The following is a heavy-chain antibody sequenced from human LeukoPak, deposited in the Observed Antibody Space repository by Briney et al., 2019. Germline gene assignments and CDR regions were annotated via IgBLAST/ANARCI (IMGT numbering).Heavy chain of an antibody. J-gene: IGHJ4*02. D-gene: IGHD6-6*01. CDR1: GSSISSDYY. V-gene: IGHV4-38-2*02. Sequence: SETPSLTCAVSGSSISSDYYWSWIRQPPGKGLEWIGSSHHNGRTYYSPSLKSRATISVDTSKNQFSLRLSSVTAADTALYFCSRESSSSSDCWGQGTLVTVSS. CDR2: SHHNGRT. CDR3: SRESSSSSDC.